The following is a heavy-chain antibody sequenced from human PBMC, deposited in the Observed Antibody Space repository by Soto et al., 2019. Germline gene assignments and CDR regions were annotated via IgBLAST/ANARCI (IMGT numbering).Heavy chain of an antibody. J-gene: IGHJ5*02. Sequence: QVQLQESGPGLVRPSETLSLTCTVSGGSISGNYWSWIRQPPGRGLEWIGYIYYSGSTYVSPSLKFRVTMSADTSENQFFLKLRSVPAADTAVYYCARTPIRYCSGGTCSNWFDPWGQGTLVTVSS. CDR3: ARTPIRYCSGGTCSNWFDP. CDR1: GGSISGNY. D-gene: IGHD2-15*01. V-gene: IGHV4-59*08. CDR2: IYYSGST.